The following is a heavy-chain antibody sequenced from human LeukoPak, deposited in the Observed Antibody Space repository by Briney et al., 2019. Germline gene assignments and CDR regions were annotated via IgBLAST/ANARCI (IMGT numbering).Heavy chain of an antibody. CDR1: GYTFTNYD. J-gene: IGHJ4*02. V-gene: IGHV1-8*01. CDR3: ASNPPRTGDFNY. CDR2: MSPNSGNT. Sequence: ASVKVSCRTSGYTFTNYDTNWVRQATGQGLEWMGWMSPNSGNTGYAQKFQGRVTMTRDTSINTAYMELSSLRSEDTAVYFCASNPPRTGDFNYWGQGALVTVSS. D-gene: IGHD7-27*01.